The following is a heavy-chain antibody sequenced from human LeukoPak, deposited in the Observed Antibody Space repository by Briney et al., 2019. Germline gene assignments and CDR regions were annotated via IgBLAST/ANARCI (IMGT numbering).Heavy chain of an antibody. D-gene: IGHD5-24*01. CDR1: GDSISGTFY. J-gene: IGHJ4*02. V-gene: IGHV4-61*02. CDR3: ARAKSWLPFDS. Sequence: PSETLSLTCTVSGDSISGTFYWTWIRQPAGKGLEWIGRVYASGSTNYNPSLKSRVTISVDTSKNQFPLKLDSVTAADTAVYYCARAKSWLPFDSWGQGTLVTVSS. CDR2: VYASGST.